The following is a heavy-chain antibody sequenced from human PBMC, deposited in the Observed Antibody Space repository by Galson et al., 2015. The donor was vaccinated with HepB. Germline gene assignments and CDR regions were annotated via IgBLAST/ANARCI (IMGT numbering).Heavy chain of an antibody. CDR3: ARGPLPGGRGAVAKRGWFDP. J-gene: IGHJ5*02. CDR1: GFTFSSYW. V-gene: IGHV3-7*03. CDR2: IKQDGSEK. D-gene: IGHD6-19*01. Sequence: SLRLSCAASGFTFSSYWMSWVRQAPGKGLEWVANIKQDGSEKYYVDSVKGRFTISRDNAKNSLYLQMNSLRAEDTAVYYCARGPLPGGRGAVAKRGWFDPWGQGTLVTVSS.